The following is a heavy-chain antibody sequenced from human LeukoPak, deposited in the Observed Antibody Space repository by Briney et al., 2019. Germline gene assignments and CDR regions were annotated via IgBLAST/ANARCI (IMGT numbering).Heavy chain of an antibody. CDR2: IYSSGST. CDR1: GGSISNYY. D-gene: IGHD5-18*01. J-gene: IGHJ4*02. CDR3: ARGRSYGFDFDS. Sequence: SETLSLTCTVSGGSISNYYWSWIRQPAGKGLEWIGRIYSSGSTNYNPSLKSRVTISVDESKNQFSLKLSSVTAADTAVYYCARGRSYGFDFDSWGPGTLVIVSS. V-gene: IGHV4-4*07.